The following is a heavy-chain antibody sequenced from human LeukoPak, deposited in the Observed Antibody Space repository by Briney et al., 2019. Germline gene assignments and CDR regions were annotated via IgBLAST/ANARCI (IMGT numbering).Heavy chain of an antibody. CDR2: IYYSGST. CDR3: ARDSVTREMATRYDY. V-gene: IGHV4-61*01. J-gene: IGHJ4*02. CDR1: GGSVSSGSYY. Sequence: SETLSLTCTVSGGSVSSGSYYWSWIRQPPGKGLEWIGYIYYSGSTNYNPSLKSRVTISVDTSKNQFSLKLSSVTAADTAVYYCARDSVTREMATRYDYWGQGTLVTVSS. D-gene: IGHD5-24*01.